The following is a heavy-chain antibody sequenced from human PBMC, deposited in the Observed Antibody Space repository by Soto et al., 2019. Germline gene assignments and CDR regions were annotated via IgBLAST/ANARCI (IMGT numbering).Heavy chain of an antibody. Sequence: QVQLQESGPGLMKPSQTLSLTCSVSGGSVSSYGNYWSWIRQRPGMGLEWIGYIHYSGNTYYSPSLNSRLTISLDTSKEQFSLKLRSVTAADTAVYYCTRAYFEGGFFYHNGMDVWGPGTTVTVSS. CDR1: GGSVSSYGNY. D-gene: IGHD1-26*01. CDR3: TRAYFEGGFFYHNGMDV. V-gene: IGHV4-31*03. CDR2: IHYSGNT. J-gene: IGHJ6*02.